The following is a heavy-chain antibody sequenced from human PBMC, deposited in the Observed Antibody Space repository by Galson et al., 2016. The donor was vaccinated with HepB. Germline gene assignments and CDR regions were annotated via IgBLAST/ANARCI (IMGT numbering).Heavy chain of an antibody. CDR3: ARSFSRGYRGSGSTFDY. V-gene: IGHV3-21*06. Sequence: SLRLSCAASGFDFGGYTMVWVRQAPGKGLGWVASICTTGSYIYYADSVRGRFTIFRDKTQSSVFLQMNSLRAEDTATYYCARSFSRGYRGSGSTFDYWGQGTLVAVST. CDR1: GFDFGGYT. CDR2: ICTTGSYI. J-gene: IGHJ4*02. D-gene: IGHD3-10*01.